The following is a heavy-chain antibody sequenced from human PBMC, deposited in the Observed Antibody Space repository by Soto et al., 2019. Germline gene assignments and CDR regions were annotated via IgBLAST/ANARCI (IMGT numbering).Heavy chain of an antibody. V-gene: IGHV3-30*18. J-gene: IGHJ4*02. CDR1: GFTFSSYG. CDR2: ISYDGSNK. CDR3: AKSSYYYDSSGYYTFDY. Sequence: GGSLRLSCAASGFTFSSYGMHWVRQAPGKGLEWVAVISYDGSNKYYADSVKGRFTISRDNSKNTLYLQMSSLRAEDTAVYYCAKSSYYYDSSGYYTFDYWGQGTLVTVSS. D-gene: IGHD3-22*01.